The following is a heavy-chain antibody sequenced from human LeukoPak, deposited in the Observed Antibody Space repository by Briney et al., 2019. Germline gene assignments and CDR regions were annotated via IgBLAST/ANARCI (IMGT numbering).Heavy chain of an antibody. V-gene: IGHV3-7*05. J-gene: IGHJ3*02. CDR1: GFTFSRFW. CDR2: IDQSGGRN. Sequence: GGSLRLSCAAPGFTFSRFWMNWVRQAPGRGLEWVANIDQSGGRNNYVDSVKGRFTISRDNAKNSLFLEMSSLRADDTAVYFCARDVEGGTFDIWGQGTTVTVSS. D-gene: IGHD3-16*01. CDR3: ARDVEGGTFDI.